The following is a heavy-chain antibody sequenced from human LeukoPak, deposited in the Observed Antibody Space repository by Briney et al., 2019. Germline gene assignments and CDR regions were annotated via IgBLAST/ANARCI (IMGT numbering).Heavy chain of an antibody. CDR3: ARDNWNYGSSMDV. D-gene: IGHD1-7*01. CDR1: GGSITSYY. J-gene: IGHJ6*02. CDR2: IYYSGST. V-gene: IGHV4-59*01. Sequence: SETLSLTCTVSGGSITSYYWSWIRQPPGKGLEWIGYIYYSGSTKYNPSLKSRVTISVDTSKNQFSLKLSSVTAADTAVYHCARDNWNYGSSMDVWGQGTTVTVSS.